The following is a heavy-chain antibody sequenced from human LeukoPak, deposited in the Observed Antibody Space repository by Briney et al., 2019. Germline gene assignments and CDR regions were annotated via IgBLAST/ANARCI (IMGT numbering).Heavy chain of an antibody. V-gene: IGHV1-69*13. CDR2: IIPIFGTA. CDR1: GGTFSSYA. D-gene: IGHD3-22*01. CDR3: ASGSYRGTYYYDSSGYSYFDY. Sequence: SVKVSCKASGGTFSSYAISWVRQAPGQGLEWMGGIIPIFGTANYAQKFQGRVTITADESTSTAYMELSSLRSEDTAVYYCASGSYRGTYYYDSSGYSYFDYWGQGTLVTVSS. J-gene: IGHJ4*02.